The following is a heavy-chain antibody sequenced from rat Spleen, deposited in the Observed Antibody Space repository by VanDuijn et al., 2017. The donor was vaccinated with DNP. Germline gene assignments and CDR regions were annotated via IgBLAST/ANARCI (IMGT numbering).Heavy chain of an antibody. CDR1: GFTFSNYY. V-gene: IGHV5-25*01. CDR2: ISTSGSRT. D-gene: IGHD1-2*01. J-gene: IGHJ1*01. Sequence: EVQLVESGGGLVQPGRSLKLSCAASGFTFSNYYMAWVRQAPKKGLEWVATISTSGSRTYYPDSVKGRFTISRDNAKSSLYLQMNSLKSEDTATYYCARRGSSTWYFDFWGPGTMVTVSS. CDR3: ARRGSSTWYFDF.